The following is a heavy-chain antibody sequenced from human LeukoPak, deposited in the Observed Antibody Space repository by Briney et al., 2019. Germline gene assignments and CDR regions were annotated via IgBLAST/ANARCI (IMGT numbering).Heavy chain of an antibody. J-gene: IGHJ4*02. Sequence: PSETLSPTCTVSGGSISSYYWSWIRQPPGKGLEWIGYIYYSGSTNYNPSLKSRVTISVDTSKNQFSLKLSSVTAADTAVYYCARAGDSGYDFVFDYWGQGTLVTVSS. V-gene: IGHV4-59*01. CDR2: IYYSGST. CDR1: GGSISSYY. CDR3: ARAGDSGYDFVFDY. D-gene: IGHD5-12*01.